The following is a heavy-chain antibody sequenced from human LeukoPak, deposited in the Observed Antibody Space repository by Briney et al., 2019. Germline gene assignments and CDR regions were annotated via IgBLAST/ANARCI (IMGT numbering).Heavy chain of an antibody. J-gene: IGHJ4*02. D-gene: IGHD2-15*01. V-gene: IGHV4-4*07. CDR2: IYASGTI. Sequence: SETLSLTCTVSGGSISNYYWNWIRQPAGKGLEWIARIYASGTINYNPSLKSRVTMSLDTSKSQFSLILSSVTAADTAVYYCARDNRYCSGGTCYSGQDYWGQGTLVTVSS. CDR3: ARDNRYCSGGTCYSGQDY. CDR1: GGSISNYY.